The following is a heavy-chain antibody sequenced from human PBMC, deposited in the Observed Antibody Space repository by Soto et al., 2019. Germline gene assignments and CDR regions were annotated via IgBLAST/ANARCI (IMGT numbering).Heavy chain of an antibody. CDR3: AKGGRQWLVTSDFNY. J-gene: IGHJ4*02. CDR1: GFTFSDYA. D-gene: IGHD6-19*01. CDR2: VSHDGRNT. Sequence: VQLVESGGGVVQPGRSLRLSCAASGFTFSDYAMHWVRQAPGKGLEWVAVVSHDGRNTHYAVSVKGRLTISRDSSKNTVSLEITSLRAEDTAVYYCAKGGRQWLVTSDFNYWGQGALVTLSS. V-gene: IGHV3-30*18.